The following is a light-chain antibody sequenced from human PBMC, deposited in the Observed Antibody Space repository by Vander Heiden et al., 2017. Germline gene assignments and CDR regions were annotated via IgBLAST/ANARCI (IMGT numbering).Light chain of an antibody. Sequence: HSALTQPASVSGSPGQSNTISCTGTSRYVGGYNYVSWYQQHPDKAPKLMIYEVSKRPSGVSNRFSGSKSGNTASLTISGLQAEDEADYYCSSYTSSSTWVFGGGTKLTVL. CDR3: SSYTSSSTWV. J-gene: IGLJ3*02. CDR1: SRYVGGYNY. V-gene: IGLV2-14*01. CDR2: EVS.